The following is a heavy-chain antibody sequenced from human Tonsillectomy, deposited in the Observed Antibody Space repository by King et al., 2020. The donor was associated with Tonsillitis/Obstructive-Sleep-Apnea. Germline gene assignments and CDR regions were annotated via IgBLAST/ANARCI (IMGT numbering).Heavy chain of an antibody. CDR1: GGSISSSNYY. CDR3: AGRDLEFDY. J-gene: IGHJ4*02. V-gene: IGHV4-39*01. Sequence: QLQESGPGLVKPSETLSLTCTVSGGSISSSNYYWGWIRQPPGKGLEWIGSIYYSGSTYYNPSLESRVTISIDTSKNQFSLKLSSVTAADTAVYYCAGRDLEFDYWGQGTLVTVSS. CDR2: IYYSGST. D-gene: IGHD1-1*01.